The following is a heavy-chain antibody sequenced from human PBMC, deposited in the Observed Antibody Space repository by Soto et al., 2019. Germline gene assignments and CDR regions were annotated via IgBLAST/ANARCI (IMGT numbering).Heavy chain of an antibody. CDR2: INHSGST. J-gene: IGHJ5*02. CDR1: GGSFSGYY. V-gene: IGHV4-34*01. CDR3: ARGLPYFSSTSRHAPGWFHP. D-gene: IGHD2-2*01. Sequence: SETLSLTCAVYGGSFSGYYWSWIRQPPGKGLEWIGEINHSGSTNYNPSLKSRVTISVDTSKNQFSLKLSSVTAADTAVYYCARGLPYFSSTSRHAPGWFHPWGQGTLVTVSS.